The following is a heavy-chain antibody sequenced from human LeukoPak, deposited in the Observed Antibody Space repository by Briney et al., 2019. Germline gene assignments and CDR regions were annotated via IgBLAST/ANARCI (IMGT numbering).Heavy chain of an antibody. Sequence: GGSLRLSCAASGFTFTSYGMTWVRQAPGKGLEWVSGISASGGSTYNADSVKGRFTISRDNSKNTLYLQMNSLRAEDTAVYYCAKEIHDSSGYYSYFDCWGQGTLVTVSS. J-gene: IGHJ4*02. V-gene: IGHV3-23*01. CDR2: ISASGGST. D-gene: IGHD3-22*01. CDR1: GFTFTSYG. CDR3: AKEIHDSSGYYSYFDC.